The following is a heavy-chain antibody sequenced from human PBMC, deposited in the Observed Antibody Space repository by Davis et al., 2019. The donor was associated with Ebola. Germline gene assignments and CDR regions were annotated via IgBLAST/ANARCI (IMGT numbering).Heavy chain of an antibody. D-gene: IGHD3-10*01. CDR3: ARKGIRGAGSSWFDP. CDR1: GYTLTELS. Sequence: ASVKVSCKVSGYTLTELSMHWVRQAPGKGLEWMGGFDPEDGETIYAQKFQGRVTMTEDTSTDTAYMELNSLRSEDTAVYYCARKGIRGAGSSWFDPWGQGTLVTVSS. J-gene: IGHJ5*02. CDR2: FDPEDGET. V-gene: IGHV1-24*01.